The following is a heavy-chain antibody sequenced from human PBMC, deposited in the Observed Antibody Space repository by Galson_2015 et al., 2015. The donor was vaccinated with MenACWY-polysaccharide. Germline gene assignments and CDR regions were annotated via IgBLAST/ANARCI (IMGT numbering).Heavy chain of an antibody. D-gene: IGHD1/OR15-1a*01. CDR1: GFTFSSYG. CDR2: MWNDGSNE. J-gene: IGHJ6*02. V-gene: IGHV3-33*01. Sequence: SLRLSCAPSGFTFSSYGIHWVRQAPGKGLEWVALMWNDGSNEYYADSVKGRFTISRDNAKNTVFLEMNSLRAEDTAVYYCARRHDSEHFHSHAGMVGWGQGTTVTAPS. CDR3: ARRHDSEHFHSHAGMVG.